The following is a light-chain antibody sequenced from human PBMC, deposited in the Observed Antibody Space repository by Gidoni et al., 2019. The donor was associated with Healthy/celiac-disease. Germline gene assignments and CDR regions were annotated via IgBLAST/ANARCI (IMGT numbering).Light chain of an antibody. V-gene: IGKV1-33*01. CDR3: QQYDNLSLT. J-gene: IGKJ4*01. CDR2: DAS. Sequence: DSQMTQSPASLSASVGDRVTITCQASQDISNYLNWYQQKPGKAPKLLIYDASNLETGVPSRFSGRGSGTDFTFTISSLQPEDIATYYCQQYDNLSLTFGGGTKVEIK. CDR1: QDISNY.